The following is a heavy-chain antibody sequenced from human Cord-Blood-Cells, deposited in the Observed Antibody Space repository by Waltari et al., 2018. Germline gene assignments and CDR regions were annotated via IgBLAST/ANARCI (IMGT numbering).Heavy chain of an antibody. CDR2: ISYDGSNK. J-gene: IGHJ2*01. CDR3: ARDGAVAGFDWYFDL. CDR1: GFTFSSDA. V-gene: IGHV3-30*04. Sequence: QVQLVESGGGVVQPGRSLRLSCAASGFTFSSDAMHWVRPAPGKGLEWVAVISYDGSNKYYADSVKGRFTISRDNSKNTLYLQMNSLRAEDTAVYYCARDGAVAGFDWYFDLWGRGTLVTVSS. D-gene: IGHD6-19*01.